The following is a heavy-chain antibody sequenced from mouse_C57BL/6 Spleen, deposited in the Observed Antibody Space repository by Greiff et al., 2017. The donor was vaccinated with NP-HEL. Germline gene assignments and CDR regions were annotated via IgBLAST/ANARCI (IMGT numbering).Heavy chain of an antibody. CDR2: IYPGDGDT. Sequence: VQLQQSGPELVKPGASVKISCKASGYAFSSSWMNWVKQRPGKGLEWIGRIYPGDGDTNYNGKFKGQATLTADKSSSTAYMQLSSLTSEDSAVYFCGDSSGHEWFAYWGQGTLVTVSA. D-gene: IGHD3-2*02. J-gene: IGHJ3*01. CDR3: GDSSGHEWFAY. CDR1: GYAFSSSW. V-gene: IGHV1-82*01.